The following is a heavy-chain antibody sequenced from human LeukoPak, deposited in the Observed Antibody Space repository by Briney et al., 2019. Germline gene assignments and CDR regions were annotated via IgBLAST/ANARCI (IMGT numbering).Heavy chain of an antibody. CDR1: GGSFSGYY. J-gene: IGHJ4*02. CDR2: INHSGST. D-gene: IGHD3-16*02. CDR3: ATGYPPNFDH. Sequence: SETLSLTCAVYGGSFSGYYWSWIRQPPGKGLEWIGEINHSGSTNYNPSLKSRVTISVDTSKNQFSLKLSSVTAADTAVYYCATGYPPNFDHWGQGTPVTVSS. V-gene: IGHV4-34*01.